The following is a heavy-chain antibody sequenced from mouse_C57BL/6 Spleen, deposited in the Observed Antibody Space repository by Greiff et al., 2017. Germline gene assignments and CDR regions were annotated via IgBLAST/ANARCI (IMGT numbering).Heavy chain of an antibody. CDR3: ASSLGQVTWFAY. CDR1: GYTFTSYW. D-gene: IGHD4-1*01. J-gene: IGHJ3*01. Sequence: QVQLQQSGAELVRPGSSVKLSCTASGYTFTSYWMHWVKQRPIPGLAWIGNIDPSDSETHYNQKFKDKAPLTVNKSSSTAYMKLSSLTSEDSAFYYWASSLGQVTWFAYWGQGTLVTVSA. V-gene: IGHV1-52*01. CDR2: IDPSDSET.